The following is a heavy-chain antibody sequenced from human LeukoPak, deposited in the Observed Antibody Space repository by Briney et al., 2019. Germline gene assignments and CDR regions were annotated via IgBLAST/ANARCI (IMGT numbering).Heavy chain of an antibody. CDR1: GFTFTSYA. Sequence: GGSLRLSCAASGFTFTSYAMHWVRQAPGKGLEWVAVISFAGDIYYYADSVKGRFTISRDNSRSTLYLHMNSLRAEDTAVYYCARDHDHRLRGLAWGQGTLVTVSS. CDR3: ARDHDHRLRGLA. J-gene: IGHJ5*02. CDR2: ISFAGDIY. D-gene: IGHD3-10*01. V-gene: IGHV3-30*04.